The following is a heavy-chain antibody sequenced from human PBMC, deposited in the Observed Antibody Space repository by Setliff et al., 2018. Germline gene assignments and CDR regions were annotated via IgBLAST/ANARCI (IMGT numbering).Heavy chain of an antibody. CDR2: INPIFGTA. CDR3: AREGVDTRSSTDYRYHMDV. Sequence: SVKVSCKASGGTFSSYGVSWVRQAPEQGLEWMGGINPIFGTANYAQKLQGRVTMTTDTSTSTAYMELSSLRFEDTAVYYCAREGVDTRSSTDYRYHMDVWGKGTTVTVSS. D-gene: IGHD5-18*01. V-gene: IGHV1-69*05. CDR1: GGTFSSYG. J-gene: IGHJ6*03.